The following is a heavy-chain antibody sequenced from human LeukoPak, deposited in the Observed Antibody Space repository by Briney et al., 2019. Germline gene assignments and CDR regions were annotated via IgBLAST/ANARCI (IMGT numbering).Heavy chain of an antibody. Sequence: PSETLSLTCTVSGGTISSYYWTWIRQPPGKGLEWMGYIYSTGSTSYNPSLKSRVTISMDTSKNQFSLKLSSVTAADTAVYYCAREAVAAAEVDYWGQGTLVTVSS. V-gene: IGHV4-4*08. D-gene: IGHD6-13*01. CDR3: AREAVAAAEVDY. CDR2: IYSTGST. J-gene: IGHJ4*02. CDR1: GGTISSYY.